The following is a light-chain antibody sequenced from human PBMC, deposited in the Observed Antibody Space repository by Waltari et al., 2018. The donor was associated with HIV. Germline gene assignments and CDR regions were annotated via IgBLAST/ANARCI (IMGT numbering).Light chain of an antibody. J-gene: IGLJ2*01. CDR3: HVWDSRSVI. Sequence: SYVLTQPPSVSVAPGKTARITCGGNKIGSKSVHWYQQKPGQAPVLVMYDDSDRPSGIPERVSGSNSWNSATLTISRVEAGDEADFYCHVWDSRSVIFGGGTKLTVL. CDR2: DDS. CDR1: KIGSKS. V-gene: IGLV3-21*04.